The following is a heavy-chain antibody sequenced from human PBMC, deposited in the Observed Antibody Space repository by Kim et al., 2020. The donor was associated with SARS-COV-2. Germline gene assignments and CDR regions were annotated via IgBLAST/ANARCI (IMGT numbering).Heavy chain of an antibody. CDR2: IYPGDSDT. J-gene: IGHJ4*02. V-gene: IGHV5-51*01. D-gene: IGHD1-26*01. CDR3: ARLTGASVVDS. CDR1: GDSFNTYW. Sequence: GESLKICCKGSGDSFNTYWIGWVRQMPGKGLEWVGIIYPGDSDTRNSPSFQGQVTISGDKSISTTYLQWSSLKASDSAMYYCARLTGASVVDSWGQGTLVSVSS.